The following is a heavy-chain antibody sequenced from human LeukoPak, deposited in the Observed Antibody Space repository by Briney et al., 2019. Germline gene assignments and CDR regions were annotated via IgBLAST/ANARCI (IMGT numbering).Heavy chain of an antibody. CDR3: ATSWGPDTSAFRWGRDGMDV. Sequence: PGGSLRLSCAASGFTFSSSAMSWVRQVPGKGLEWVSGISASGGSTYYADSVRGRFTISRDNSKNTLYVQMNSLRDEDTAVYYCATSWGPDTSAFRWGRDGMDVWGQGTTVIVS. J-gene: IGHJ6*02. V-gene: IGHV3-23*01. CDR1: GFTFSSSA. D-gene: IGHD3-16*01. CDR2: ISASGGST.